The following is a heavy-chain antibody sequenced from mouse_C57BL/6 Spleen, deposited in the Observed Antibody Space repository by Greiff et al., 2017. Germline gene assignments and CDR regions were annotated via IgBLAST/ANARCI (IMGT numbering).Heavy chain of an antibody. CDR2: IRNKANGYTT. CDR1: GFTFTDYY. D-gene: IGHD4-1*01. V-gene: IGHV7-3*01. Sequence: EVKVVESGGGLVQPGGSLSLSCAASGFTFTDYYMSWVRQPPGKALEWLGFIRNKANGYTTEYSASVKGRFTISRDNSQSILYLQMNALRAEDSATYYCARLSNWAWFAYWGQGTLVTVSA. CDR3: ARLSNWAWFAY. J-gene: IGHJ3*01.